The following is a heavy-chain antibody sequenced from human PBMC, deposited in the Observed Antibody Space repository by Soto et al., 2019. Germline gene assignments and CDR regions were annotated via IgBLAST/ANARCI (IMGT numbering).Heavy chain of an antibody. D-gene: IGHD3-3*01. CDR3: AKDPRFLESLFPDVYFDY. CDR1: RFTFGSYG. V-gene: IGHV3-30*18. CDR2: ISYDGSNE. Sequence: QVQLVESGGGVVQPGRSLRLSCAASRFTFGSYGMHWVRQAPGKGLEWVALISYDGSNEYYADSVKGRFTISRDNSKNTLYLHMSSLRAEDTAIYYCAKDPRFLESLFPDVYFDYWGQGTLVTVSS. J-gene: IGHJ4*02.